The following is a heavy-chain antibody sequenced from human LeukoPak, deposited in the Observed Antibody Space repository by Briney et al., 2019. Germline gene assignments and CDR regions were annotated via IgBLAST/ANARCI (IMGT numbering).Heavy chain of an antibody. V-gene: IGHV3-48*03. Sequence: QPGGSLRLSRAASGFTFSSYEMNWVRQAPGKGLEWVSYISSSGRTIYYADSVKGRFTISRDNAKNSLYLQMNSLRAEDTAVYYCAELGITMIGGVWGKGTTVTISS. D-gene: IGHD3-10*02. CDR2: ISSSGRTI. CDR3: AELGITMIGGV. J-gene: IGHJ6*04. CDR1: GFTFSSYE.